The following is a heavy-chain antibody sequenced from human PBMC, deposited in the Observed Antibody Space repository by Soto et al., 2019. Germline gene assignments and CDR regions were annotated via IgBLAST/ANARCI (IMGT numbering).Heavy chain of an antibody. J-gene: IGHJ5*02. V-gene: IGHV1-18*01. CDR2: ISAYNGNT. CDR3: ARLEIRYFDWFGFDP. D-gene: IGHD3-9*01. CDR1: GYTFTSYG. Sequence: GASVKVSCQASGYTFTSYGISWVRQAPGQGLEWMGWISAYNGNTNYAQKLQGRVTMTTDTSTSTAYMELRSLRSDDTAVYYCARLEIRYFDWFGFDPWGQGTQVTVSS.